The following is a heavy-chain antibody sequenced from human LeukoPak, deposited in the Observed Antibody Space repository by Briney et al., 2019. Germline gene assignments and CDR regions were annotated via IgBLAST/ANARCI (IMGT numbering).Heavy chain of an antibody. J-gene: IGHJ5*02. CDR3: ARERAYYDILPRWFDP. Sequence: PSETLSLTCSVSGGFISSHYWSYIRQSPGKGLELIAYSDYSGNINYNPSLKSRVTISLDTSKNQFSLKLSSVTAADTAVYYCARERAYYDILPRWFDPWGQGTLVTVSS. D-gene: IGHD3-9*01. CDR2: SDYSGNI. CDR1: GGFISSHY. V-gene: IGHV4-59*11.